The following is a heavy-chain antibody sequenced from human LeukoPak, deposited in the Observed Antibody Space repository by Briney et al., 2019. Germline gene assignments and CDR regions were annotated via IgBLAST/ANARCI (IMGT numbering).Heavy chain of an antibody. CDR1: GYTFTSYY. Sequence: ASVKVSCKASGYTFTSYYMHWVRQAPGQGLEWMGIINPSGGSTSYAQKFQGRVTMTRDTSTSTVYMELSSLRSEDTAVYYCARDLAGYYDVWSGFFQHWGQGTLVTVSS. J-gene: IGHJ1*01. CDR2: INPSGGST. CDR3: ARDLAGYYDVWSGFFQH. V-gene: IGHV1-46*03. D-gene: IGHD3-3*01.